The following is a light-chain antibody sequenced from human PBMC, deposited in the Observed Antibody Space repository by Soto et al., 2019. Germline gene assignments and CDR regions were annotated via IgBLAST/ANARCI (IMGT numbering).Light chain of an antibody. Sequence: QWVQSHPPSASWTPGHMVTISCSGSNSNIGSNTVNWYQQLPGTAPKLLIYYDNLRPSGVPDRISGSKSGTSASLAISGLQSDDEPDYYCAAWDDSLNGRVFGTGTKVTVL. J-gene: IGLJ1*01. CDR1: NSNIGSNT. CDR2: YDN. CDR3: AAWDDSLNGRV. V-gene: IGLV1-44*01.